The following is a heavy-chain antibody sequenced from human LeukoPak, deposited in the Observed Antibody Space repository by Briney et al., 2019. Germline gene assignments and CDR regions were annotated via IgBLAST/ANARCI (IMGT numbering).Heavy chain of an antibody. J-gene: IGHJ5*02. CDR2: IYYSGST. Sequence: SETLSLTCTVSGGSISSGGYYWRWIRQHPGKGLEWIGYIYYSGSTYYNPSLKSRVTISVDTSKNQFSLKLSSVTAADTAVYYCARGITTVQGNWFDPWGQGTLVTVSS. V-gene: IGHV4-31*03. D-gene: IGHD3-3*01. CDR3: ARGITTVQGNWFDP. CDR1: GGSISSGGYY.